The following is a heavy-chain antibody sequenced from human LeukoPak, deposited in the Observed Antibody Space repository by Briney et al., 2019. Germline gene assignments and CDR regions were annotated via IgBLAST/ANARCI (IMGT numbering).Heavy chain of an antibody. D-gene: IGHD3-22*01. V-gene: IGHV3-30*04. CDR1: GFTFSSYA. Sequence: PGRSLRLSCAASGFTFSSYAMHWVRRAPGKGLEWVAVISYDGSNKYYADSVKGRFTISRDNSKNTLYLQMNSLRAEDTAVYYCARDARGYYDSSGYHGYYYYYYMDVWGKGTTVTVSS. J-gene: IGHJ6*03. CDR3: ARDARGYYDSSGYHGYYYYYYMDV. CDR2: ISYDGSNK.